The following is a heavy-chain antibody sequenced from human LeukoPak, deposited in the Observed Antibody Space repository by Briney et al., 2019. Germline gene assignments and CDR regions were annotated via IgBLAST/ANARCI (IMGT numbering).Heavy chain of an antibody. Sequence: ASVKVSCKASGYTFTGYYMHWVRQAPGQGLEGMGWINPNSGGTNYAQKFQGRVTMTRDTSISTAYMELSRLRSNDTAVYYCARVPPPAGGPDYYFDYWGQGTLVTVSS. CDR2: INPNSGGT. CDR1: GYTFTGYY. D-gene: IGHD3-10*01. CDR3: ARVPPPAGGPDYYFDY. J-gene: IGHJ4*02. V-gene: IGHV1-2*02.